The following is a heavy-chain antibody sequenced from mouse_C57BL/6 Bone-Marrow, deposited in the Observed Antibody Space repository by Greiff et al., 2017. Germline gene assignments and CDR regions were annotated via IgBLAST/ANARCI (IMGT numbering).Heavy chain of an antibody. CDR2: IRLKSDNYAT. Sequence: EVQLQESGGGLVQPGGSMKLSCVASGFTFSNYWMNWVRQSPEKGLEWVAQIRLKSDNYATHYAESVKGRFTISRDDSKSSVYLQMNNLRAEDTGIYYCTAGMNFDYWGQGTTLTVSS. CDR1: GFTFSNYW. V-gene: IGHV6-3*01. J-gene: IGHJ2*01. CDR3: TAGMNFDY.